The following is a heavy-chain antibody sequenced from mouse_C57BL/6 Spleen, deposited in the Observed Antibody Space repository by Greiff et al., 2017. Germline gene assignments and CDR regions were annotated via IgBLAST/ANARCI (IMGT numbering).Heavy chain of an antibody. D-gene: IGHD2-1*01. J-gene: IGHJ4*01. CDR2: IYPGNSDT. CDR3: TRDYGNQYYYAMDY. Sequence: EVQLQQSGTVLARPGASVKMSCKTSGYTFTSYWMHWVKQRPGQGLEWIGAIYPGNSDTSYNQKFKGKAKLTAVTSASTAYMELSSLTNEDSAVYYCTRDYGNQYYYAMDYWGQGTSVTVSS. V-gene: IGHV1-5*01. CDR1: GYTFTSYW.